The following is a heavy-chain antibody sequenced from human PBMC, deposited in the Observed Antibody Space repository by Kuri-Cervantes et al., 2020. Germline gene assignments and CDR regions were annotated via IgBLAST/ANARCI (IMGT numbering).Heavy chain of an antibody. J-gene: IGHJ4*02. V-gene: IGHV4-59*13. CDR1: GGSISSYY. D-gene: IGHD3-16*02. CDR3: ARGPMITFGGVIAN. CDR2: IYYSGST. Sequence: SETLSLTCTVSGGSISSYYWSWIRQPPGKGLEWIGYIYYSGSTNYNPSLKSRVTISVDTSKSQFSLKLSSVTAADTAVYYCARGPMITFGGVIANWGQGNLVTVSS.